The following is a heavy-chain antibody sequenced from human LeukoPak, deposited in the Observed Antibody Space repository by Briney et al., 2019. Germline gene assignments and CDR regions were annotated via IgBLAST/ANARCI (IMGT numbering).Heavy chain of an antibody. D-gene: IGHD3-22*01. Sequence: GGSLRLSCAPSGFTFSSYAMSWVRQAPGKGREWVSAICGSGGSTYYADSVKGRFTISRDNSKNTLYLQMNSLRAEDTAVYYCAKDPDDSSGYYFNWFDPWGQGTLVTVSS. CDR3: AKDPDDSSGYYFNWFDP. J-gene: IGHJ5*02. V-gene: IGHV3-23*01. CDR1: GFTFSSYA. CDR2: ICGSGGST.